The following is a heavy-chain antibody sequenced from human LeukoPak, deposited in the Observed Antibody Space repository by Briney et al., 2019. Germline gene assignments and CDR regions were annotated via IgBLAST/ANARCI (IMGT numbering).Heavy chain of an antibody. CDR2: IYHSGST. J-gene: IGHJ4*02. Sequence: GSLRLSCTVSGFTFGDYAMSWFRQAPGKGLEWIGSIYHSGSTYYNPSLKSRVTISVDTSKNQFSLKLSSVTAADTAVYYCARGGGPLQSFDYWGQGTLVTVSS. D-gene: IGHD4-11*01. V-gene: IGHV4-38-2*02. CDR3: ARGGGPLQSFDY. CDR1: GFTFGDYA.